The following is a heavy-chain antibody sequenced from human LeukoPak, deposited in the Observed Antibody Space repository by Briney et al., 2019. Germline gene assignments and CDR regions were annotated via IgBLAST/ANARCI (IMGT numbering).Heavy chain of an antibody. CDR1: GGSISSSSYY. CDR3: ARLVGSGSYLVPTYFDY. Sequence: PSETLSLTCTVSGGSISSSSYYWGWIRQPPGKGLEWIGSIYYSGSTYYNPSLKSRVTISVDTSKNQFSLKLSSVTAADTAVYYCARLVGSGSYLVPTYFDYWGQGTLVTVSS. CDR2: IYYSGST. V-gene: IGHV4-39*01. D-gene: IGHD3-10*01. J-gene: IGHJ4*02.